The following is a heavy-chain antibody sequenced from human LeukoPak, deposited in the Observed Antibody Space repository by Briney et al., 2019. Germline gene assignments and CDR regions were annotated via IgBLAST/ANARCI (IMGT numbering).Heavy chain of an antibody. Sequence: SETLSLPCTVSGGSMSSNYYYWGWIRQPPGKGLEWIGNIYYSGSTYYNPSLKSRVTISVDTSKNQFSLKLSSVTAADTAVYYRARGRSGSYLNWFHPWGQGTLVTVSS. J-gene: IGHJ5*02. V-gene: IGHV4-39*01. D-gene: IGHD1-26*01. CDR3: ARGRSGSYLNWFHP. CDR2: IYYSGST. CDR1: GGSMSSNYYY.